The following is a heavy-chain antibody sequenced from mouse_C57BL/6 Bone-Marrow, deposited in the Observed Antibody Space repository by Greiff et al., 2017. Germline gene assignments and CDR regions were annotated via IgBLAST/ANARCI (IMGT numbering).Heavy chain of an antibody. Sequence: VQLQQSGPELVKPGASVKISCKASGYTFTDYYMNWVKQSHGKSLEWIGDINPNNGGTSYNQKFKGKATLTVDKSSSTAYMELRSLTSEDSAVYYCARVGYGGYFDVWGTGTTVTVSS. CDR2: INPNNGGT. D-gene: IGHD1-2*01. CDR1: GYTFTDYY. J-gene: IGHJ1*03. CDR3: ARVGYGGYFDV. V-gene: IGHV1-26*01.